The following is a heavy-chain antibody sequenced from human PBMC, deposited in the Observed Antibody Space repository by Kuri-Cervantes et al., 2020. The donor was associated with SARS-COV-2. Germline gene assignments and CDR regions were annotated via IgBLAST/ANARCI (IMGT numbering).Heavy chain of an antibody. Sequence: GESLKISCAASGFTFSSYAMSWVRQAPGKGLEWVANIKQDGSEKYYVDSVKGRLTISRDNAKNSLYLQMNSLRAEDTAVYYCARREGRDDAFDIWGQGTMVTVSS. CDR3: ARREGRDDAFDI. V-gene: IGHV3-7*01. D-gene: IGHD3-10*01. CDR1: GFTFSSYA. J-gene: IGHJ3*02. CDR2: IKQDGSEK.